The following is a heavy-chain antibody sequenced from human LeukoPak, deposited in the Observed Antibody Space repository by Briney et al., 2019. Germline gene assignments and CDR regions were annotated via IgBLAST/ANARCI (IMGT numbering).Heavy chain of an antibody. CDR1: GGTFISYT. Sequence: ASVKVSCKASGGTFISYTISWVRQAPGQGLEWMGRIIPILGIANYAQKFQGRVTITADKSTSTAYMELSSLRSEDTAVYYCASWRQIGGNLRFGYWGQGTLVTVSS. CDR3: ASWRQIGGNLRFGY. CDR2: IIPILGIA. V-gene: IGHV1-69*02. D-gene: IGHD4-23*01. J-gene: IGHJ4*02.